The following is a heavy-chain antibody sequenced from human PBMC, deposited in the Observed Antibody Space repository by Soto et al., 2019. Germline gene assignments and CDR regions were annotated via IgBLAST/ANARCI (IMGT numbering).Heavy chain of an antibody. J-gene: IGHJ6*02. Sequence: QVQLVQSGAEVKKPGASVKVSCKASGYTFTSYGISWVRQAPGQGLEWMGWISAYNGNTNYAQKLQGRVTMTTDTARSTAYMELRSLSSDDTAVYYCARDLHGGGSWEPRNYYGMDVWGQGTTVTVSS. CDR1: GYTFTSYG. D-gene: IGHD1-26*01. V-gene: IGHV1-18*01. CDR2: ISAYNGNT. CDR3: ARDLHGGGSWEPRNYYGMDV.